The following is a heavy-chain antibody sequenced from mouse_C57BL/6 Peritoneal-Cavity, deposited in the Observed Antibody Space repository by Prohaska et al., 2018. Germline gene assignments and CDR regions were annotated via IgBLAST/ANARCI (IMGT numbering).Heavy chain of an antibody. D-gene: IGHD1-1*01. J-gene: IGHJ4*01. V-gene: IGHV1-58*01. CDR2: T. CDR3: ARDGATVVAKRDYAMDY. Sequence: TDYNEKLKGKATLTSDTSSSTAYMQLSSLTSEDSAIYFCARDGATVVAKRDYAMDYWGQGTSVTVSS.